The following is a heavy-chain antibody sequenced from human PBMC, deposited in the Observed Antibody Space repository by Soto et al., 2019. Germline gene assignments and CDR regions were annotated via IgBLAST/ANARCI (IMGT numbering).Heavy chain of an antibody. D-gene: IGHD4-17*01. V-gene: IGHV4-34*01. Sequence: QVQLQQWGAGLLKPSETLSLTCAVYGGSFSGYYWSWIRQPPGKGLEWIGEINHSGSTNYNPSLKSRVTLSVDTSKNQFSLKLSSVTAADTAVYYCARAYGSNVFDFWGQGTLVTVSS. CDR1: GGSFSGYY. CDR2: INHSGST. J-gene: IGHJ4*02. CDR3: ARAYGSNVFDF.